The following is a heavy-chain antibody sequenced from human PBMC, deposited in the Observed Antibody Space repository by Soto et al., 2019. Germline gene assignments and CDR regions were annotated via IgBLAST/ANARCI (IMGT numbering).Heavy chain of an antibody. D-gene: IGHD5-18*01. CDR2: ILPIFNTA. V-gene: IGHV1-69*01. CDR3: ATGGRGYSSSYPLFYFEY. Sequence: QVQLVQSGTVEKKLGSSMKVSCKASGGTFSSNAISWVRQAPGQGLEWMGGILPIFNTANYAQSFQGRVTITADESTSTSYMELISLKSEDTAIYYYATGGRGYSSSYPLFYFEYWGHGTLVTVSS. CDR1: GGTFSSNA. J-gene: IGHJ4*01.